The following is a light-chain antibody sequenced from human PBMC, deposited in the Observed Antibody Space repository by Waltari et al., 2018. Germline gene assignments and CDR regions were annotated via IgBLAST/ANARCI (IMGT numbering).Light chain of an antibody. CDR3: QQYNSYSST. CDR2: EAS. J-gene: IGKJ2*01. V-gene: IGKV3-20*01. CDR1: QSVSNNY. Sequence: EIVLTQSPGTLSLSPGERATLSCRASQSVSNNYLAWYQQRPGQPPRHLIYEASLRATGIPDRFSGSGSGTDFTLTISRLEPEDFAVYYCQQYNSYSSTFGQGTKLEIK.